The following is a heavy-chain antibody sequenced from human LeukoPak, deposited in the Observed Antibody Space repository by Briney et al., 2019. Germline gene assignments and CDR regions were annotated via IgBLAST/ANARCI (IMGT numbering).Heavy chain of an antibody. J-gene: IGHJ4*02. CDR3: ARVGVEEDYWGQDY. D-gene: IGHD3-3*01. CDR1: RLTFSDYA. CDR2: ISGSGGRT. Sequence: RSGGSLRLSCAASRLTFSDYAMTWVRQAPGKGLQWVSTISGSGGRTYYTDSVKGRFTVSRDNSKNTLYMQMNSLTAEDTAVYYCARVGVEEDYWGQDYWGQGTLVTVSS. V-gene: IGHV3-23*01.